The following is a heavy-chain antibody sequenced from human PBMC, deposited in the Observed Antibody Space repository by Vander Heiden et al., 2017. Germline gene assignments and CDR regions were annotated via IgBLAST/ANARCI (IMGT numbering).Heavy chain of an antibody. J-gene: IGHJ4*02. Sequence: QGQVVQSGAEVKKPGASVRVSCKASGYTFPTYAINWVRQASGQGLEWMGWMDPKTGETGYAQRCQGRVTMTRNISRSTAYMELSGLRSEDTAVYFCARVARFAGSYYNYFDTWGQGSLVTVSS. CDR3: ARVARFAGSYYNYFDT. CDR2: MDPKTGET. CDR1: GYTFPTYA. V-gene: IGHV1-8*01. D-gene: IGHD1-26*01.